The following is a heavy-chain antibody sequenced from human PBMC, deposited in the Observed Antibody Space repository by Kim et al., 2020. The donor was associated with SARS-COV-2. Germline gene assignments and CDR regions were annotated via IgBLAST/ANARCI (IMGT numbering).Heavy chain of an antibody. J-gene: IGHJ6*02. D-gene: IGHD2-15*01. Sequence: ASVKVSCKASGYTFTSYGISWVRQAPGQGLEWMGWISAYNGNTNYAQKLQGRVTMTTDTSTSTAYMELRSLRSDDTAVYYCARDFYADPIVVVAHYYGMDVWGQGTTVTVSS. CDR1: GYTFTSYG. V-gene: IGHV1-18*01. CDR3: ARDFYADPIVVVAHYYGMDV. CDR2: ISAYNGNT.